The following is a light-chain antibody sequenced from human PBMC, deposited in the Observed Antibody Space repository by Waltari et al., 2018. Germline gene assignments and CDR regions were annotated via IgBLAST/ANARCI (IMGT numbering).Light chain of an antibody. CDR1: RSVLYNSNNKNY. Sequence: DIVMTQSPDSLTVSLGERATINCKSRRSVLYNSNNKNYLAWYQQKPGQPPKLLIYWASTRAAGVPDRFSGSGSGTEFTLTISTLQAEDVAVYYCQQYYDTPYTFGQGTKLEIK. V-gene: IGKV4-1*01. CDR2: WAS. J-gene: IGKJ2*01. CDR3: QQYYDTPYT.